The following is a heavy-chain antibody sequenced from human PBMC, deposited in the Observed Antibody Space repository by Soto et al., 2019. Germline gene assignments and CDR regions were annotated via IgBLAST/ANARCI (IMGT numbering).Heavy chain of an antibody. CDR3: ARDLPPVDY. J-gene: IGHJ4*02. Sequence: QIQLVQSGAEVKKHGASVKVSCKASGYTFSSYHITWVRQAPGQGLEWMGWISAYNGNTNYAQNLQGRVTMTTDPSTSTAYMELRSLRSDDTAVYYCARDLPPVDYWGQGTLVSVSS. CDR1: GYTFSSYH. CDR2: ISAYNGNT. V-gene: IGHV1-18*01.